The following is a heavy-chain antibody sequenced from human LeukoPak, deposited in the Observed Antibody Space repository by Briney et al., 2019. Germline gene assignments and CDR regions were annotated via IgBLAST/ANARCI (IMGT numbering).Heavy chain of an antibody. V-gene: IGHV4-30-2*01. CDR2: IYHSGST. CDR1: GGSISSGGYS. J-gene: IGHJ4*02. CDR3: ASSTGESSYYFDY. Sequence: SETLSLTCAVSGGSISSGGYSWSWIRQPPGKGLEWIGYIYHSGSTNYNPSLKSRVTISVGTSKNQFSLKLSSVTAADTAVYYCASSTGESSYYFDYWGQGTLVTVSS. D-gene: IGHD2-2*01.